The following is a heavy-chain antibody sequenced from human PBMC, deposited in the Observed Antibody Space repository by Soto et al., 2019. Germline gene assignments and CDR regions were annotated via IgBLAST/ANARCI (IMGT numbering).Heavy chain of an antibody. CDR2: IRATDGGT. CDR1: GVTFSTYA. V-gene: IGHV3-23*01. CDR3: ANGESSGWPAFDY. Sequence: EVQLLESGGGLVQPVGALGLSSGASGVTFSTYAMSWVRQAPWKGLEWVSTIRATDGGTYYADPVTGRFTISSDNSKNTRSLQMNSLRADDMAVYYCANGESSGWPAFDYWGQRTLVTVSS. D-gene: IGHD6-19*01. J-gene: IGHJ4*02.